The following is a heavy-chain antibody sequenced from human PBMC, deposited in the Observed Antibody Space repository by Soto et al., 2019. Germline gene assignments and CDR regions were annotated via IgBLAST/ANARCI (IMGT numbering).Heavy chain of an antibody. Sequence: PPETLSLTCAVYGGSFSGYYWSWIRQPPGKGLEWIGEINHSGSTNYNPSLKSRVTISVDTSKNQFSLKLSSVTAADTAVYYCARGGNLYSSSSYYYYYMDVWGKGTTVTVSS. V-gene: IGHV4-34*01. CDR3: ARGGNLYSSSSYYYYYMDV. D-gene: IGHD6-6*01. CDR2: INHSGST. J-gene: IGHJ6*03. CDR1: GGSFSGYY.